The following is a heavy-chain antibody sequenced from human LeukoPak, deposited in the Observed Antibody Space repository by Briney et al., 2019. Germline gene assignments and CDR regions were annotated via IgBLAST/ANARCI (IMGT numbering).Heavy chain of an antibody. Sequence: GGSLRLSCAASGFTVSSNYMSWVRQAPGKGLEWVSVIYSGGSTYYADSVKGRFTISRDNSKNTLYLQMNSLRAEDTAVYYCAKPVTTTLFDYWGQGTLVTVSS. CDR1: GFTVSSNY. V-gene: IGHV3-53*01. CDR3: AKPVTTTLFDY. J-gene: IGHJ4*02. D-gene: IGHD4-11*01. CDR2: IYSGGST.